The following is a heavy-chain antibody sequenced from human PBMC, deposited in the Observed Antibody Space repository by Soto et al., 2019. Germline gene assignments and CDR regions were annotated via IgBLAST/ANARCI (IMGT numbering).Heavy chain of an antibody. D-gene: IGHD5-18*01. CDR1: GGSISSSSYY. V-gene: IGHV4-39*03. CDR2: IYYSGST. Sequence: SETVSLTCTVSGGSISSSSYYWGWIRQPPGKGLEWIGSIYYSGSTYYNPSLKSRVTISVDTSKNQFTLRLTSVTAADTAVYFCATESGSTYGYFDHWGQGTQVTVSS. CDR3: ATESGSTYGYFDH. J-gene: IGHJ4*02.